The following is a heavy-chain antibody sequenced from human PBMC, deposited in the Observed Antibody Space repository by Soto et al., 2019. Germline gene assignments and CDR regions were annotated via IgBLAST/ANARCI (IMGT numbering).Heavy chain of an antibody. D-gene: IGHD4-4*01. J-gene: IGHJ5*02. CDR1: GGSISSSSYY. V-gene: IGHV4-39*01. CDR3: ARARRYRTWFDP. Sequence: PSETLSLTCTVSGGSISSSSYYWGWIRQPPGKGLEWIGSIYYSGSTYYNPSLKSRVTISVDTSKNQFSLKLSSVTAADTAVYYCARARRYRTWFDPWGQGTLVTVSS. CDR2: IYYSGST.